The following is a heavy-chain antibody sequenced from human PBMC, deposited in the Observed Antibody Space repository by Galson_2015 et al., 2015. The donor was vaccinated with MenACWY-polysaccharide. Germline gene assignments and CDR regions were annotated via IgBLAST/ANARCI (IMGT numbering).Heavy chain of an antibody. CDR2: ISGSGDST. D-gene: IGHD2-8*01. J-gene: IGHJ4*02. CDR3: ANDWLETKGDYFDS. V-gene: IGHV3-23*01. Sequence: SLRLSCAASGFTFSSFAMSWVRQAPGKGLEWVSGISGSGDSTYYADSVKARFTISRDNSKNTLFLQINSLRAEDTAIYYCANDWLETKGDYFDSWGQGTLVTVSS. CDR1: GFTFSSFA.